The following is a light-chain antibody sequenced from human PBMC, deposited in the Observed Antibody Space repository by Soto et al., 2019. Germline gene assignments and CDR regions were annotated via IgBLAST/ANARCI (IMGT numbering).Light chain of an antibody. CDR1: SSDVGGYNY. CDR2: EVS. CDR3: SSYTSSSTVV. Sequence: QSVLTQPASVSGSPGQSITISCTGTSSDVGGYNYVSWYQQHPGKAPKLMIYEVSNRPSGVSNRFSGSKSGNTAPLTTSRLQDEDEADYYCSSYTSSSTVVFGGGTKVTVL. J-gene: IGLJ2*01. V-gene: IGLV2-14*01.